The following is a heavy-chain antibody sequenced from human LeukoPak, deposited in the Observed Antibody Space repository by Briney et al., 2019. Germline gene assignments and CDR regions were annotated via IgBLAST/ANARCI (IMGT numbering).Heavy chain of an antibody. Sequence: GGSLRLSCAASGFTFSSYEMNWVRQAPGKGLEWVSYISSSGSTIYYADSVKGRFTISRDNAKNSLYLQMNSLKTEDTAVYYCTRPSDDILTGYFHWGQGTLVTVSS. CDR2: ISSSGSTI. CDR3: TRPSDDILTGYFH. D-gene: IGHD3-9*01. CDR1: GFTFSSYE. J-gene: IGHJ4*02. V-gene: IGHV3-48*03.